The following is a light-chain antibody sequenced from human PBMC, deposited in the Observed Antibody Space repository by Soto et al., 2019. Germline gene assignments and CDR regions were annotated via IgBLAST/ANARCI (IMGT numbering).Light chain of an antibody. CDR2: EVS. J-gene: IGLJ1*01. V-gene: IGLV2-23*02. Sequence: QSALTQPASVSGSPGQSITISCTGTSSDVGSYNLVSWYQQHPGKAPKLMIYEVSKRPSGVSNSFSGSKSGNTATLTISGLQAEDEADYYCCADAGSSTPYVFGTGTKLTVL. CDR3: CADAGSSTPYV. CDR1: SSDVGSYNL.